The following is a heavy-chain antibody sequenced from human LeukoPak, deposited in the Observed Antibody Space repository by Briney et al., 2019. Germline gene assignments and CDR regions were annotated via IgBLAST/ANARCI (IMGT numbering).Heavy chain of an antibody. CDR3: ARGSVDNFDY. J-gene: IGHJ4*02. Sequence: GGSLRLSCAASGFTFSSYSMNWVRQAPGKGLEWVSSISSSSSYIKYADSVKGRFTISRDNAKNSLYLQMNSLRAEDTAVYYCARGSVDNFDYWGQGTLVTVSS. V-gene: IGHV3-21*01. CDR1: GFTFSSYS. CDR2: ISSSSSYI. D-gene: IGHD3/OR15-3a*01.